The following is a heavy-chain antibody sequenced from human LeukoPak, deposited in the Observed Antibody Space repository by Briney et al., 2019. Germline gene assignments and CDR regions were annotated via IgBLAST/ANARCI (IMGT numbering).Heavy chain of an antibody. CDR1: GFTFSDYY. D-gene: IGHD2-2*01. Sequence: GGFLRLSCAASGFTFSDYYMTWIRQAPGKGLEYVSHISRSGTSLYYGDSVKGRFSISRDNAKNSLYLQMDRLRVEDTAVYYCAREVVVVPDYYYYGLDVWGQGTTVTVSS. V-gene: IGHV3-11*01. CDR3: AREVVVVPDYYYYGLDV. J-gene: IGHJ6*02. CDR2: ISRSGTSL.